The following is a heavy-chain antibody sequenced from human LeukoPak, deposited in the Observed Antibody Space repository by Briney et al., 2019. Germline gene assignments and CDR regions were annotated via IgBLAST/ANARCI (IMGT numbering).Heavy chain of an antibody. CDR2: IYYSGST. Sequence: SETLSLTCTVSGGSISSYYWSWLRQPPGKGLEWMGFIYYSGSTHYKSSLKSRVTISVDTSKNQYSLRLRSVTAADTAVYYCARHSGSSPHYFDYWGQGTLVTVSS. CDR3: ARHSGSSPHYFDY. D-gene: IGHD1-26*01. V-gene: IGHV4-59*08. J-gene: IGHJ4*02. CDR1: GGSISSYY.